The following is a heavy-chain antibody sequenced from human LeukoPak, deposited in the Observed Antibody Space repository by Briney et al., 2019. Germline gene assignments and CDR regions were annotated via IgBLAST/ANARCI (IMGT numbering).Heavy chain of an antibody. CDR1: GFTFSSYP. D-gene: IGHD6-13*01. Sequence: PGGSLRPSCAASGFTFSSYPMTGVRQAPGKGLEWVSAISGSGGSTYYADSVKGRFTISRDNSKNTLYLQMNSLRAEDTAVHYCAKDRAYSSSWYNYWGQGTLVTVSS. V-gene: IGHV3-23*01. CDR2: ISGSGGST. CDR3: AKDRAYSSSWYNY. J-gene: IGHJ4*02.